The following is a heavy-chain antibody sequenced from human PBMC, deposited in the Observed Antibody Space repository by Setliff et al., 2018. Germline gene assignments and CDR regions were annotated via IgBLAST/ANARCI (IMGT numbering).Heavy chain of an antibody. CDR2: IYTTWST. D-gene: IGHD3-22*01. Sequence: SETLSLTCTVSGGSVGNSYYYWNWIRQPAGKGLEWIGRIYTTWSTNYNPSLKTRVTISLDTSKSQFFLKLTSGTAADTAVDYCASMSGGYYVSVGPDAFDIWGQGTMVTVSS. CDR3: ASMSGGYYVSVGPDAFDI. V-gene: IGHV4-61*02. J-gene: IGHJ3*02. CDR1: GGSVGNSYYY.